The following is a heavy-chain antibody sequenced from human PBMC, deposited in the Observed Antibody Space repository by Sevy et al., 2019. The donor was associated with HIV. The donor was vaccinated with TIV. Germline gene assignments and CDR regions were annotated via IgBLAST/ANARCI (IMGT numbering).Heavy chain of an antibody. J-gene: IGHJ6*02. CDR1: GFTFMDYG. V-gene: IGHV3-30*02. D-gene: IGHD4-17*01. CDR3: VKGPQSAITTSYGLDV. CDR2: IRNDGSNK. Sequence: GGSLRLSCAASGFTFMDYGMHWVRQAPGKGLEWVAFIRNDGSNKYYLDSVRGRFTISRDNSRKTLFLQMSSLRSDDTAVYYCVKGPQSAITTSYGLDVWGQGTTVTVSS.